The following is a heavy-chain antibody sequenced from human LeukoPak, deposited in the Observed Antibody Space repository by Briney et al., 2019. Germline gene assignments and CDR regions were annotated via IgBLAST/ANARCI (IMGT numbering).Heavy chain of an antibody. J-gene: IGHJ1*01. CDR3: ARSFHCRGCRCYLDFLL. CDR2: IGTEGDT. Sequence: GGSLSLSCAASGFTFNNYDMHWVRQATGKGREWVAAIGTEGDTYYPDSVKGRFTISRENGKNSLFLQMDSLRAGDSAVYYCARSFHCRGCRCYLDFLLWGQGTLVTVSS. D-gene: IGHD2-15*01. V-gene: IGHV3-13*01. CDR1: GFTFNNYD.